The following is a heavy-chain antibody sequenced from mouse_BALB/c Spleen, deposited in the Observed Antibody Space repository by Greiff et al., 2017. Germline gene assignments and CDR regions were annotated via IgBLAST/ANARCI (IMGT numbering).Heavy chain of an antibody. J-gene: IGHJ1*01. CDR2: ISSGGSYT. V-gene: IGHV5-6-4*01. CDR1: GFTFSSYT. Sequence: EVKVVESGGGLVKPGGSLKLSCAASGFTFSSYTMSWVRQTPEKRLEWVATISSGGSYTYYPDSVKGRFTISRDNAKNTLYLQMSSLKSEDTAMYYCTRDAPLDGSSPYWYFDVWGAGTTVTVSS. D-gene: IGHD1-1*01. CDR3: TRDAPLDGSSPYWYFDV.